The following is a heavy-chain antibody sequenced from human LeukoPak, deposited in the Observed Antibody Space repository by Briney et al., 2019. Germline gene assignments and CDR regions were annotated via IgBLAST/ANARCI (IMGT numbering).Heavy chain of an antibody. Sequence: GGSLRLSCAASGFTVSSYYMNWVRQAPGRDLEWVSVIYTGGGRYYADSVRGRFTISRDTSKNMVFLQMNSLRVEDTAVYYCARGIDYWGRGTLVTVSS. CDR1: GFTVSSYY. V-gene: IGHV3-53*01. CDR2: IYTGGGR. J-gene: IGHJ4*02. CDR3: ARGIDY.